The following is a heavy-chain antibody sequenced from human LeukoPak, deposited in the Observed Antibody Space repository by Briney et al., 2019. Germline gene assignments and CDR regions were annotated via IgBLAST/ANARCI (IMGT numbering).Heavy chain of an antibody. V-gene: IGHV1-18*04. CDR1: GYTFTSYD. J-gene: IGHJ5*02. D-gene: IGHD2-2*01. CDR2: ISAYNGNT. CDR3: ARVEPYCSSTSCYVGGSHWFDP. Sequence: ASVKVSCKASGYTFTSYDISWVRQAPGQGLEWMGWISAYNGNTNYAQKLQGRVTMTTDTSTSTAYMELRSLRSDDTAVYYCARVEPYCSSTSCYVGGSHWFDPWGQGTLVTVSS.